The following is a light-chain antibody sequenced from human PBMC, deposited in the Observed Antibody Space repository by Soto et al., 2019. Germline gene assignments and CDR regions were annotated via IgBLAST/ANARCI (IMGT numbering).Light chain of an antibody. V-gene: IGKV1-13*02. J-gene: IGKJ2*01. Sequence: AIQLTQSPSSLSASVGDIVTITCRASQGISSALAWYQQKPGKAPKLLIYDASSLESGIPSRFSGSGSGTDVTLTISSLQPEDFATYYCQQFNSYPPTFGQGTKLEIK. CDR2: DAS. CDR1: QGISSA. CDR3: QQFNSYPPT.